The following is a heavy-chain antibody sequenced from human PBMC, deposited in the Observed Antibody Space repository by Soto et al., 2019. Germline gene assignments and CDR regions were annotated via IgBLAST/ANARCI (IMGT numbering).Heavy chain of an antibody. CDR3: ARDQSGTQYFDL. D-gene: IGHD1-7*01. CDR1: GGAVSGSY. V-gene: IGHV4-59*02. Sequence: QVPLQEAGPGLVKPSETLSLTCTVSGGAVSGSYWRWIRQPPGKGLEWIGYTYQSGGAKYNPSLKSRITMSVDTSKNQFSLNLSSVTAADTAVYYCARDQSGTQYFDLWGRGTLVIVSS. CDR2: TYQSGGA. J-gene: IGHJ2*01.